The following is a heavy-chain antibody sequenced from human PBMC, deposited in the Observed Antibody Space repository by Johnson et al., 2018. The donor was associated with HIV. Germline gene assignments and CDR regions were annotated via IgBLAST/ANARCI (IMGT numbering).Heavy chain of an antibody. Sequence: QLVESGGGVIRPGGSLRLSSAASGFTFDGYGMSWVRQAPGKGLEWVSLISWDGNRNYYADSIKGRFTISRNNSENSLYLQMNSLRPEDTALYYCAKDMGYSSFGYGFDIWGQGTMVTVSS. D-gene: IGHD6-13*01. V-gene: IGHV3-43D*03. CDR1: GFTFDGYG. CDR2: ISWDGNRN. J-gene: IGHJ3*02. CDR3: AKDMGYSSFGYGFDI.